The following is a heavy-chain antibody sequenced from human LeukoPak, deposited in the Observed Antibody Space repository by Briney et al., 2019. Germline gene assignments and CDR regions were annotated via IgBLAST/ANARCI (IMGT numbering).Heavy chain of an antibody. CDR3: ARFNGHRTGGWFDP. V-gene: IGHV3-30*03. J-gene: IGHJ5*02. CDR2: ISFDGSNE. Sequence: GGSLRLSCAASGFTFSSYGMHWVRQAPGKGLEWVAFISFDGSNEDYTDSVKGRFTISRDNSKNTLYLQMNSLRAEDTAVYYCARFNGHRTGGWFDPWGQGTLVTVSS. CDR1: GFTFSSYG. D-gene: IGHD1-14*01.